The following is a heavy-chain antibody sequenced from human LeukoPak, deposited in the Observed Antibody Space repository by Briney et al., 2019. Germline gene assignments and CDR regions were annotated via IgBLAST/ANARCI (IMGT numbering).Heavy chain of an antibody. J-gene: IGHJ4*01. CDR3: ARGRSLRLAAASGSLGY. Sequence: SETLSLTCAVYGGSFSGYYWSWIRQPPGKGLEWIGEINHSGSTNYNPSLKSRVTISVDTSKNQFSLKLSSVTAADTAVYYCARGRSLRLAAASGSLGYWGQGSLVTVSS. D-gene: IGHD6-13*01. V-gene: IGHV4-34*01. CDR1: GGSFSGYY. CDR2: INHSGST.